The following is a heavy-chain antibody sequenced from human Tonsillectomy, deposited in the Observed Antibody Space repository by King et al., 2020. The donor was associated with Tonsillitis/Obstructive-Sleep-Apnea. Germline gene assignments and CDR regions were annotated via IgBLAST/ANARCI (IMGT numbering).Heavy chain of an antibody. Sequence: VQLVESGVEVKKPGASVKVSCEASGYTFTDYYIHWVRQAPGQGLEWMGWMNPNSGATHYAQKFQGRVTMTRDTSINTAYMELSRLRSDDTAVYYCARGGTVTTPIQFDPWGQGTLVTASS. V-gene: IGHV1-2*02. CDR3: ARGGTVTTPIQFDP. D-gene: IGHD4-11*01. CDR2: MNPNSGAT. CDR1: GYTFTDYY. J-gene: IGHJ5*02.